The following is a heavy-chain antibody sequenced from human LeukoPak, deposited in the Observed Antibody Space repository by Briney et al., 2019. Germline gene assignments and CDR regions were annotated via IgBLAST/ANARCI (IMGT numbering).Heavy chain of an antibody. D-gene: IGHD4-17*01. CDR2: ISAYNGNT. Sequence: GASVKVSCKASGYTFTSYGISWVRQAPGQGLEWMGWISAYNGNTNYAQKLQGRVTMTTDTSTSTAYMELRSLRSDDTAVYYCARPPKASYYGDISGLPCLDYWGQGTLVTVSS. CDR1: GYTFTSYG. V-gene: IGHV1-18*01. CDR3: ARPPKASYYGDISGLPCLDY. J-gene: IGHJ4*02.